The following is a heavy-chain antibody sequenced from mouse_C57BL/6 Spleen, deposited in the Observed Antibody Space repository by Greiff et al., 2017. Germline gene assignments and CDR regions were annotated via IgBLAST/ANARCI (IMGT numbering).Heavy chain of an antibody. V-gene: IGHV5-17*01. CDR1: GFTFSDYG. CDR3: ARRALGGSSYGYFDY. J-gene: IGHJ2*01. Sequence: EVKVEESGGGLVKPGGSLKLSCAASGFTFSDYGMHWVRQAPEKGLEWVAYISSGSSTIYYADTVKGRFTISRDNAKNTLFLQMTSLRSEDTAMYYCARRALGGSSYGYFDYWGQGTTLTVSS. D-gene: IGHD1-1*01. CDR2: ISSGSSTI.